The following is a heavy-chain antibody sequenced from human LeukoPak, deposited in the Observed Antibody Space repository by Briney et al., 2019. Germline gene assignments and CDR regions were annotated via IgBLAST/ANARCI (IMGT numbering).Heavy chain of an antibody. Sequence: SETLSLTCTVSGGSISSYYWSWIRQPPGKGLEWIGYIYYSGSTNYNPSLKSRVTISVETSKNQFSLKLSSVTAADTAVYYCARDPVEIATTEFDYWGQGTLVTVSS. CDR3: ARDPVEIATTEFDY. CDR2: IYYSGST. V-gene: IGHV4-59*01. CDR1: GGSISSYY. J-gene: IGHJ4*02. D-gene: IGHD5-24*01.